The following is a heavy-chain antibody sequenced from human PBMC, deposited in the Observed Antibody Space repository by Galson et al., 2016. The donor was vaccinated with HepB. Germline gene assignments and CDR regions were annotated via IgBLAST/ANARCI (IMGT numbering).Heavy chain of an antibody. CDR2: IYPGDSDT. CDR1: GYSFTKYW. Sequence: QSGAEVKKPGESLKISCEGSGYSFTKYWVVWVRQTPDKGLEWMGIIYPGDSDTRYSPSFQGQVSISADKAVNIAFLQWRSLKASDTGIYFCARLPTGYYPDYWGRGTLVTVSS. D-gene: IGHD3-9*01. V-gene: IGHV5-51*01. CDR3: ARLPTGYYPDY. J-gene: IGHJ4*02.